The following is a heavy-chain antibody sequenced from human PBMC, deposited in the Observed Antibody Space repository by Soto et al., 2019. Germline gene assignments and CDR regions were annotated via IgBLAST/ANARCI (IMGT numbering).Heavy chain of an antibody. J-gene: IGHJ5*01. CDR2: IYYSGST. CDR1: GGSISSSTYY. Sequence: SETLSLTCTVSGGSISSSTYYWGWIRQPPGKGLEWIGNIYYSGSTYYNSSLESRVTISVDTSKNQFSLKLNSVTAADTAVYYCARHWEYSSSPGFDFWGQGTLVTVSS. D-gene: IGHD6-6*01. CDR3: ARHWEYSSSPGFDF. V-gene: IGHV4-39*01.